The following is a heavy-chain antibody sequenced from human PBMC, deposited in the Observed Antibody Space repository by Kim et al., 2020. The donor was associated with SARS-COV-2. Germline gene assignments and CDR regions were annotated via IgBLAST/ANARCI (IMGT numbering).Heavy chain of an antibody. Sequence: GGSLRLSCTASGFSFSSYGMHWVRQAPGKGLEWMAFMWFDGSNKNYSDSVKGRFAISRDNSKNTLYLQMNSLRAEDTAVYYCARVAVAGPYYYYYYMDV. J-gene: IGHJ6*03. V-gene: IGHV3-33*01. D-gene: IGHD6-13*01. CDR2: MWFDGSNK. CDR1: GFSFSSYG. CDR3: ARVAVAGPYYYYYYMDV.